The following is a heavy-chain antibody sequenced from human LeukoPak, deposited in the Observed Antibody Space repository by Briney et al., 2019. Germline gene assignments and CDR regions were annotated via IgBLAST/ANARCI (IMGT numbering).Heavy chain of an antibody. J-gene: IGHJ4*02. Sequence: GASVRVSCKAYGYTFTKYEMHWVRQAPGQGLEWMGIMNPGTGGTRNAQKFRDRVTMTRDTSSSTLYMELSSLRFEDTAVYYCARGGCSGNCYSAPYDFWGQGTLVTVSS. CDR3: ARGGCSGNCYSAPYDF. CDR1: GYTFTKYE. D-gene: IGHD1-26*01. V-gene: IGHV1-46*01. CDR2: MNPGTGGT.